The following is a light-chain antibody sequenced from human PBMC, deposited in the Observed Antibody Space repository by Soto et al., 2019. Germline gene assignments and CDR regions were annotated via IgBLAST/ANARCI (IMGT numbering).Light chain of an antibody. Sequence: QSVLTQPASVSGSPGQSITISCTGTNSDVGGYNYVSWFQQHPGKAPKLMIYEVSNRPSGVSNRFSSSKSGNTASLTISGLQAEDEADYYCSSYTSSSTQVFGTGTKVTVL. CDR2: EVS. V-gene: IGLV2-14*01. CDR1: NSDVGGYNY. J-gene: IGLJ1*01. CDR3: SSYTSSSTQV.